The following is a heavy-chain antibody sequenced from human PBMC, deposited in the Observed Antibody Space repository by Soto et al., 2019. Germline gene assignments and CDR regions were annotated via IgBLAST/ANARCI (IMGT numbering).Heavy chain of an antibody. CDR3: VKDSLGGMTPVFMPCPD. J-gene: IGHJ4*02. Sequence: VQLVESGGGVVQPGRSLRLSCAASGLTFSTYGFHWVHQAPGKGLEWVAVISNDVRNIHYAESVKGRFTISRDNSKNTLYLQMNSLRPNDTAVYYCVKDSLGGMTPVFMPCPDWGQGTLVTVSS. CDR1: GLTFSTYG. V-gene: IGHV3-30*18. CDR2: ISNDVRNI. D-gene: IGHD2-2*01.